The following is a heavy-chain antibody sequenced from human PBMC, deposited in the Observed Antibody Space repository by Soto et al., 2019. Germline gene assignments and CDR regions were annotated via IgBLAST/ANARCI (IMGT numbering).Heavy chain of an antibody. CDR1: GGSISSSSYY. Sequence: QLQLQESGPGLVKPSETLSLTCTVSGGSISSSSYYWGWIRQPPGKGLEWIGSIDYSGSTYYNPSLKSRVTISVDTSKNLFSLKLSSVTAADTAVDYCARHAPYSSGWSGPFDYGGQGTLVTVSS. J-gene: IGHJ4*02. CDR2: IDYSGST. D-gene: IGHD6-19*01. V-gene: IGHV4-39*01. CDR3: ARHAPYSSGWSGPFDY.